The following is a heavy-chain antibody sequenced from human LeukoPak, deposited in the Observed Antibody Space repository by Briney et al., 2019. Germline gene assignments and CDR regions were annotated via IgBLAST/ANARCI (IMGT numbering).Heavy chain of an antibody. V-gene: IGHV1-8*01. Sequence: GASVKVSCKTSGYPFSNYDINWVRQATGQGLEWMGWINPHSGKTGYAQKFQGRVTMTTDTSASTAYMELSSLRSEDTAVYYCARGGCSWYDCIWFDPWGQGALVTVSS. J-gene: IGHJ5*02. CDR2: INPHSGKT. CDR3: ARGGCSWYDCIWFDP. CDR1: GYPFSNYD. D-gene: IGHD6-13*01.